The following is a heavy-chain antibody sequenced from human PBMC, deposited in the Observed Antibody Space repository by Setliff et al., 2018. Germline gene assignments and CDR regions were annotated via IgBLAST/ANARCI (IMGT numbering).Heavy chain of an antibody. V-gene: IGHV1-69*13. CDR3: ARDSPEMVAPPAAHCFDP. CDR1: GGTFSTFG. Sequence: SVKVSCKTSGGTFSTFGIHWVRQAPGQGLVWMGGINPIFGTAHYAQKFQGRVTITADESTSTAYMELRSLRSDDTAVYYCARDSPEMVAPPAAHCFDPWGQGTLVTVSS. J-gene: IGHJ5*02. CDR2: INPIFGTA. D-gene: IGHD2-15*01.